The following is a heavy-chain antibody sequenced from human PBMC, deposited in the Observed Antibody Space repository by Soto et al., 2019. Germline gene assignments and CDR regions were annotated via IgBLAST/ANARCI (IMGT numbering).Heavy chain of an antibody. V-gene: IGHV3-30-3*01. D-gene: IGHD1-1*01. CDR2: ISYEGSNT. CDR3: ARVTPGNNLYYFSGLDF. Sequence: LRLSCVASGFTFDSYGIHWVRQAPGKGLQWVALISYEGSNTYYADSVRGRFTISRDNSKNTLYLQMNTLRPEDTGVYYCARVTPGNNLYYFSGLDFWGQGTSVTVSS. CDR1: GFTFDSYG. J-gene: IGHJ6*02.